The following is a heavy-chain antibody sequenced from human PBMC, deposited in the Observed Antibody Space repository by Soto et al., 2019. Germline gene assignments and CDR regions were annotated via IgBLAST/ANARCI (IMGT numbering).Heavy chain of an antibody. CDR1: GYTFTSYG. Sequence: ASVKVSCKASGYTFTSYGISWVRQAPGQGLEWMGWISAYNGNTNYAQKLQGRVTMTTDASTSTAYMELRSLRSDDTAVYYCARGPIVRGVKYYYGMDVWGPGTTVTLSS. V-gene: IGHV1-18*01. J-gene: IGHJ6*02. D-gene: IGHD3-10*01. CDR3: ARGPIVRGVKYYYGMDV. CDR2: ISAYNGNT.